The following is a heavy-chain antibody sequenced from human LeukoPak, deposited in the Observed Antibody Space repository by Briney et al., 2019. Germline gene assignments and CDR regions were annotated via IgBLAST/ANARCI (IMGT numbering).Heavy chain of an antibody. V-gene: IGHV3-7*03. CDR2: IKEDGSEK. CDR1: GFTVSSNY. J-gene: IGHJ4*02. CDR3: ARTLRGGGALDY. Sequence: PGGSLRLSCAASGFTVSSNYMSWVRQAPGEGLEWVANIKEDGSEKYYVDSVKGRFTISRDNAKNSLFLQMNSLRAEDTAVYYCARTLRGGGALDYWGQGTLVTVSS. D-gene: IGHD3-16*01.